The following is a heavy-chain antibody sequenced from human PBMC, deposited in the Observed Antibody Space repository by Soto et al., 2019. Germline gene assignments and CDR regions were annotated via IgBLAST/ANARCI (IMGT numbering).Heavy chain of an antibody. CDR3: ARDRVGATHWFDP. J-gene: IGHJ5*02. V-gene: IGHV4-4*07. Sequence: SDTLSLTFTVSGGSISSYYWIWCRQPAGKVLEWIGRIYTSGSTNYNPSLKSRVTMSVAPSKNQVSLKLSSVTAADTAVYYCARDRVGATHWFDPWGQGTMVTVS. D-gene: IGHD1-26*01. CDR1: GGSISSYY. CDR2: IYTSGST.